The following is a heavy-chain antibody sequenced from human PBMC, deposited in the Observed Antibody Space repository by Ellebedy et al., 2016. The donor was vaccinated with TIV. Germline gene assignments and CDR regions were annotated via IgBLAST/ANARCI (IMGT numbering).Heavy chain of an antibody. D-gene: IGHD3-10*01. J-gene: IGHJ4*02. V-gene: IGHV4-34*01. CDR1: GVPVTSGDSF. CDR3: ARFGSY. CDR2: INRSGST. Sequence: SETLSLXCTVSGVPVTSGDSFWSWIRQPPGKGLEWIGEINRSGSTNYSPSLKSRVTISVDTSKNHFSLKLSSVTAADTAVYYCARFGSYWGQGTLVTVSS.